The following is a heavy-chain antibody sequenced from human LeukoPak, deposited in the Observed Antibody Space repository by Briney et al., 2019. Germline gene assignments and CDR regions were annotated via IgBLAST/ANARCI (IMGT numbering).Heavy chain of an antibody. CDR1: GFMFSDHA. D-gene: IGHD5/OR15-5a*01. CDR3: ARQMTSTRLFDS. J-gene: IGHJ4*02. CDR2: IGSDGSKK. V-gene: IGHV3-30*04. Sequence: PGRSLRLSCVASGFMFSDHAFHWVRQSPDKGLEWVALIGSDGSKKYYADSEQGRFTVSREDSKNTLFLQMNTLRADDTAVYFCARQMTSTRLFDSWGQGTLVTVSS.